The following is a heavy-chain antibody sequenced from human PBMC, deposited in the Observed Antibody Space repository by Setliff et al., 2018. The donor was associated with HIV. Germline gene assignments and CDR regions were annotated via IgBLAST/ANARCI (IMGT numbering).Heavy chain of an antibody. D-gene: IGHD2-21*01. J-gene: IGHJ4*02. CDR2: INPSGGYT. CDR1: GYTFTTYY. CDR3: VRDLLGGYNVVRYFDY. V-gene: IGHV1-46*01. Sequence: ASVKVSCKASGYTFTTYYMHWVRQAPGQGLEWMGIINPSGGYTIYAQNLQGRVTMTTDTSTSTAYMDLRSLRSDDTAVYYCVRDLLGGYNVVRYFDYWGQGTLVTVSS.